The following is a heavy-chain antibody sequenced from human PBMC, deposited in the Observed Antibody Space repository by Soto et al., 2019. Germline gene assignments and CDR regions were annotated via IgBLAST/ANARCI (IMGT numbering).Heavy chain of an antibody. CDR1: GGSIISYY. J-gene: IGHJ4*02. CDR3: ARETGSSGSYEY. Sequence: QVQLQESGPGLVKSSETLSLTCTVSGGSIISYYCSWIRQSAGKGLEWIGRIYTSGSTNHNPSLKSRVTMSVDTSKNQFSLKLSSVNAADTAVYCCARETGSSGSYEYWGQGTLVTVSS. D-gene: IGHD6-19*01. V-gene: IGHV4-4*07. CDR2: IYTSGST.